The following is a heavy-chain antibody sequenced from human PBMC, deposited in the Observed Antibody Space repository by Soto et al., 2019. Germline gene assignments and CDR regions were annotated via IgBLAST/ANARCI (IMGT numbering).Heavy chain of an antibody. V-gene: IGHV5-51*01. CDR3: ARSRRWAFSSGSYSPSGYYNYGIDV. Sequence: ASVKVSCKASGYSFTTYWIGWVRQMPGKGLEWMGIIYPGDSDTKYSPSLQGQVTISADTSISTAYLQWTSLKASDTAMYYCARSRRWAFSSGSYSPSGYYNYGIDVWGQGTKVTVSS. J-gene: IGHJ6*02. D-gene: IGHD6-19*01. CDR1: GYSFTTYW. CDR2: IYPGDSDT.